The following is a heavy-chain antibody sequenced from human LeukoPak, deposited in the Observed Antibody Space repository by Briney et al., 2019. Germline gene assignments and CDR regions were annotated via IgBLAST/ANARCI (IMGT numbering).Heavy chain of an antibody. Sequence: SETLSLTCAVYGGSFSGYYWSWIRQPPGKGLEWIGEINHSGSTNYNPSLKSRVTISVDTSKNQFSLKLSSVTAADTAVYYCAREVSSGWTHGMDVWGQGTTVTVSS. J-gene: IGHJ6*02. D-gene: IGHD6-19*01. CDR1: GGSFSGYY. V-gene: IGHV4-34*01. CDR3: AREVSSGWTHGMDV. CDR2: INHSGST.